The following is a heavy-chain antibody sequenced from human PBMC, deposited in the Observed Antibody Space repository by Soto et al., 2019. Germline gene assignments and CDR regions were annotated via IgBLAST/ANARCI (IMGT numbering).Heavy chain of an antibody. D-gene: IGHD2-15*01. Sequence: SGGSLRLSCAASGFTFSSYAMSWVRQAPGKGLEWVSAISGSGGSTYYADSVKGRFTISRDNSKITLYLQMNSLRAEDTAVYYCANRLTSGGTGRDWGQGTMVTVSS. CDR3: ANRLTSGGTGRD. CDR1: GFTFSSYA. V-gene: IGHV3-23*01. CDR2: ISGSGGST. J-gene: IGHJ4*02.